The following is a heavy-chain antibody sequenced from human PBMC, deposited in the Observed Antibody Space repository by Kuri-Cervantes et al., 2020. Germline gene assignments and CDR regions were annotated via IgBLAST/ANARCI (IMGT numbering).Heavy chain of an antibody. V-gene: IGHV7-4-1*02. CDR2: INTNTGNP. CDR1: GYTFTSYA. CDR3: ARGATNYGSGSYDYYYGMDV. J-gene: IGHJ6*02. Sequence: ASVKVSCKASGYTFTSYAMNWVRQAPGQGLEWVGWINTNTGNPTYAQGFTGRFVFSLDTSVSTAYLQISSLKAEDTAVYYCARGATNYGSGSYDYYYGMDVWGQGTTVTVSS. D-gene: IGHD3-10*01.